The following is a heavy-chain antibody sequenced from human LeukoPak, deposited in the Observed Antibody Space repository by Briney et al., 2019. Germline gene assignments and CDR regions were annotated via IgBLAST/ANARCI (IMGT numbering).Heavy chain of an antibody. D-gene: IGHD2-21*01. CDR1: GYSIRSDYL. J-gene: IGHJ3*02. V-gene: IGHV4-38-2*02. Sequence: PSETLSLTCAVSGYSIRSDYLWGWIRQPPGKGLEWIGSIYHDESTYYNPSLKSRLTMPVDTSKNQFSLKLSSVTAADTAVYYCARDWGGVDIWGQGTMVTVSS. CDR2: IYHDEST. CDR3: ARDWGGVDI.